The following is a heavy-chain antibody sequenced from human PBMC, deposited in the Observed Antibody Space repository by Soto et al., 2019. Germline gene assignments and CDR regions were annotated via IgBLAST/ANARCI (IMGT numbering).Heavy chain of an antibody. CDR2: ISHDGINK. CDR1: GFSFSSYA. CDR3: ARDMYSSDYFVKWFEP. D-gene: IGHD6-19*01. J-gene: IGHJ5*02. V-gene: IGHV3-30-3*01. Sequence: QVRLVESGGGVVQPGRSLRLSCTASGFSFSSYAMYWFRQPPGKGLEWVAGISHDGINKHYADLVKGRVTVSRDNSNHSLDLKLNSLRGEDTAMYYCARDMYSSDYFVKWFEPWGQGTLVTVSS.